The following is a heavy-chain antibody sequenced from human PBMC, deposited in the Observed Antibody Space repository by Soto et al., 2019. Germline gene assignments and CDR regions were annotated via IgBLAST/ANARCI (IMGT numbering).Heavy chain of an antibody. CDR3: ARGHPINQYSGYDLMGGFDY. J-gene: IGHJ4*02. CDR2: INHSGST. CDR1: GGSFSGYY. V-gene: IGHV4-34*01. D-gene: IGHD5-12*01. Sequence: QVQLQQWGAGLLKPSETLSLTCAVYGGSFSGYYWSWIRQPPGKGLEWIGEINHSGSTNYNPSLKRRVTISVDTSKNQFSLKLSSVTAADTAVYYCARGHPINQYSGYDLMGGFDYWGQGTLVTVSS.